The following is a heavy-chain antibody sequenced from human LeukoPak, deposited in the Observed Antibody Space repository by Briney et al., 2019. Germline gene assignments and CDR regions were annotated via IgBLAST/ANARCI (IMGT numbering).Heavy chain of an antibody. Sequence: GGSLRLSCAASGFTFDDYAMHWVRQAPGKGLEWVSGISWNSGSIGYADSVKGRFTISRDNAKNSLYLQMNSLRAEDTALYYCAKALAVAGENFDYWGQGTLVTVSS. CDR2: ISWNSGSI. J-gene: IGHJ4*02. CDR3: AKALAVAGENFDY. V-gene: IGHV3-9*01. D-gene: IGHD6-19*01. CDR1: GFTFDDYA.